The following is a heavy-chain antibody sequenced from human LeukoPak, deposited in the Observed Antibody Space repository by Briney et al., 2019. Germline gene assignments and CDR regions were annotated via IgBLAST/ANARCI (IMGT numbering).Heavy chain of an antibody. Sequence: GGSLRLSCAASGFTFNYRDMSWVRQAPGKGLEWVSAISDKGDSTYYADSVKGRFTISRDNSKNTLYLQMSSLRADDTAVYYCARRGTYFGGFDYWGQGTLVTVYS. J-gene: IGHJ4*02. CDR1: GFTFNYRD. CDR3: ARRGTYFGGFDY. V-gene: IGHV3-23*01. D-gene: IGHD1-26*01. CDR2: ISDKGDST.